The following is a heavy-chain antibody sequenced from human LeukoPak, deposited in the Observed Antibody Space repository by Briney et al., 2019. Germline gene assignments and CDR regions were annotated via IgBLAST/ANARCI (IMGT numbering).Heavy chain of an antibody. CDR1: GFTFSTYE. D-gene: IGHD3-16*02. CDR2: ISSSTSYI. V-gene: IGHV3-21*01. Sequence: GGSLRLSCVGSGFTFSTYEFNWVRQAPGKGLEWVSSISSSTSYIYYADSVKGRFTISRDNAKNSLFLEMNSARAEDTAVYYCARDLLGYNYHYMDVWGKGTTVTVSS. CDR3: ARDLLGYNYHYMDV. J-gene: IGHJ6*03.